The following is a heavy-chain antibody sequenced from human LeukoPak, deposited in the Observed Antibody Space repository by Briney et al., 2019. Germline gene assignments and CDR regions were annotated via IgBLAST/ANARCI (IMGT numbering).Heavy chain of an antibody. CDR2: INPSGGST. Sequence: ASVKVSCKASGYTSTSYYMHWVQQAPGQGLEWMGIINPSGGSTSYAQKFQGRVTMTRDMSTSTVYMELSSLRSEDTAVYYCARAQYGSGSYYTGWGQGTLVTVSS. V-gene: IGHV1-46*01. CDR3: ARAQYGSGSYYTG. J-gene: IGHJ4*02. D-gene: IGHD3-10*01. CDR1: GYTSTSYY.